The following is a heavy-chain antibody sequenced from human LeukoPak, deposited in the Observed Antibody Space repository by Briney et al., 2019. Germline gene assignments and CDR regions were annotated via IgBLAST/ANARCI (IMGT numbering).Heavy chain of an antibody. D-gene: IGHD5-24*01. CDR2: INPNSGGT. Sequence: ASVKVSCKASGYTFTAYYMHWVRQAPGQGLEWMGWINPNSGGTNYAQKFQGRVTMTRDTSISTAYMELGRLRSDDTAVYYCARENEMATITGGDYWGQGTLVTVSS. V-gene: IGHV1-2*02. CDR1: GYTFTAYY. CDR3: ARENEMATITGGDY. J-gene: IGHJ4*02.